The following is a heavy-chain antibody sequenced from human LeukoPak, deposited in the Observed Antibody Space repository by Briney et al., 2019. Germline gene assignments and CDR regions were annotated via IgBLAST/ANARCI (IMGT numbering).Heavy chain of an antibody. V-gene: IGHV1-69*13. CDR1: GGTFSSYA. D-gene: IGHD2-8*01. CDR2: IIPIFGTA. J-gene: IGHJ4*02. Sequence: ASVKVSCKASGGTFSSYAISWVRQAPGQGLEWMGGIIPIFGTANYAQKFQGRVTITADESTSTAYMELSSLRSEDPAVYYCAGGRYDIIVYPKRSLDYWGQGTLVPFSS. CDR3: AGGRYDIIVYPKRSLDY.